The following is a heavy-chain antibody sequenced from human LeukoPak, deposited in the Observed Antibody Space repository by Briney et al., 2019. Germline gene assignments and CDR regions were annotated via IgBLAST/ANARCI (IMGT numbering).Heavy chain of an antibody. CDR1: GGSISSGSYY. CDR2: IYTSGST. D-gene: IGHD2-2*02. V-gene: IGHV4-61*02. J-gene: IGHJ4*02. CDR3: ARAEWRYCSSTSCYIFDY. Sequence: SETLSLTCTVSGGSISSGSYYWSWIRQPAGKGLEWIGRIYTSGSTNYNPSLKSRVTITVDTSKNQFSLKLSSVTAADTAVYYCARAEWRYCSSTSCYIFDYWGQGTLVTVSS.